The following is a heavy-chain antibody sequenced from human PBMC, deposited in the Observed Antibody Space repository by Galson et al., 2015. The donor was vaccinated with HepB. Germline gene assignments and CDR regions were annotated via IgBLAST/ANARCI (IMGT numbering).Heavy chain of an antibody. Sequence: SVKVSCKASGYTFTSYAMNWVRQAPGQGLEWMGWINTNTGNPTYAQGFTGRFVFSLDTSVSTAYLQISSLKAEDTAVYYCARLGEEYSSSWYRINNWFDPWGQGTLVTVSS. V-gene: IGHV7-4-1*02. CDR1: GYTFTSYA. CDR2: INTNTGNP. J-gene: IGHJ5*02. CDR3: ARLGEEYSSSWYRINNWFDP. D-gene: IGHD6-13*01.